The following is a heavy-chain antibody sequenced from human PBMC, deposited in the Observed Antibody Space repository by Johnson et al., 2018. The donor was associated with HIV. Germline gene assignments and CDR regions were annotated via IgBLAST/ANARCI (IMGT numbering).Heavy chain of an antibody. D-gene: IGHD1-1*01. J-gene: IGHJ3*02. V-gene: IGHV3-23*04. Sequence: MLLVESGGGLVQPGGSLRLSCAASGFTFSSYAMSWVRQAPGKGLEWVSAISGSGGSTYYADSVKGRFTISRDNSKNTLYLQLNSLRAEDTAVYYCAKERTSAQSAFDIWGQGTMVTVSS. CDR3: AKERTSAQSAFDI. CDR2: ISGSGGST. CDR1: GFTFSSYA.